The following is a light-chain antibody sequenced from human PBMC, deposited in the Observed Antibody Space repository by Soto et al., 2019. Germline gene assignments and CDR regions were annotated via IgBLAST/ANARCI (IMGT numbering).Light chain of an antibody. V-gene: IGLV1-40*01. J-gene: IGLJ1*01. Sequence: QSVLTQPPSVSRAPGQRVTISCTGSSSNIGAGYDGHWYQQLPGTAPKLLIYGNSNRPSGVPDRFSGSKSGTSASLAITGLQAEDEADYYCQSYDSSLSGIGTGTKLTVL. CDR2: GNS. CDR3: QSYDSSLSG. CDR1: SSNIGAGYD.